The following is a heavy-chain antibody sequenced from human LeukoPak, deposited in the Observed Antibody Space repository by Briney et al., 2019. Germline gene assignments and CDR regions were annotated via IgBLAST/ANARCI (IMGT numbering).Heavy chain of an antibody. J-gene: IGHJ5*02. CDR1: GFTFSSYA. Sequence: PGGSLRLSCAASGFTFSSYAMSWVRQAPGKGLEWVSAISGSGGSTYYADSVKGRFTISRDNSKNTLYLQMNRLRAEDTAVYYCAKQFWRTQRYNWFDPWGQGTLVTVSS. CDR2: ISGSGGST. CDR3: AKQFWRTQRYNWFDP. V-gene: IGHV3-23*01. D-gene: IGHD3-3*01.